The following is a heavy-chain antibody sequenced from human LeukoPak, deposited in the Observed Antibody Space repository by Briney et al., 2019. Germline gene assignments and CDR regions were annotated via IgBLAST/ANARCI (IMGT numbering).Heavy chain of an antibody. D-gene: IGHD3-10*01. V-gene: IGHV3-23*01. Sequence: GGSLRPSLAGSGFTLNRFAMGWVRPAPGEGVEWVSAISGSGGSTYYADSVKGRFTISRDNSKNTLYLQMNSLRAEDTAVYHCAKEHARGFDYWGQGTLVTVSS. J-gene: IGHJ4*02. CDR3: AKEHARGFDY. CDR2: ISGSGGST. CDR1: GFTLNRFA.